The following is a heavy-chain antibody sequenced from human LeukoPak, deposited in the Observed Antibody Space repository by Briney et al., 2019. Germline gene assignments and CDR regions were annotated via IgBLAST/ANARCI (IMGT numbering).Heavy chain of an antibody. CDR2: INPTGGST. J-gene: IGHJ4*02. CDR1: GYTFTGYY. Sequence: ASVKVSCKASGYTFTGYYMHWVRQAPGGGLEWMGIINPTGGSTSYAQKFQGRVTMTRDTSTSTVYMELRSLRSEDTAVYYCARDHYHKIHSVMVTAPDYWGQGTLVIVSS. D-gene: IGHD2-21*02. CDR3: ARDHYHKIHSVMVTAPDY. V-gene: IGHV1-46*01.